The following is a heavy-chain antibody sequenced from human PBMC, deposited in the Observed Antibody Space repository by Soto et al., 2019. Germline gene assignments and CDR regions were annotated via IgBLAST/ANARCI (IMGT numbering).Heavy chain of an antibody. Sequence: QLQLQESGPGLVMPSETLSLTCTVSGDSISGSPYFWGWIRQPPGKRLEWIGSIFYDGYTLYTPSLRSRVTLSVDTSKNQFSLKLASVAAADTATYFCAGLQAAVPHYWGQGTLVTVSS. D-gene: IGHD6-13*01. CDR1: GDSISGSPYF. CDR3: AGLQAAVPHY. CDR2: IFYDGYT. J-gene: IGHJ4*02. V-gene: IGHV4-39*01.